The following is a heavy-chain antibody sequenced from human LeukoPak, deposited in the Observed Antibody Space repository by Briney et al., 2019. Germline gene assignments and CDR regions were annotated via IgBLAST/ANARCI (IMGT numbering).Heavy chain of an antibody. CDR1: GFTFSSYW. CDR3: ARDNIPVAGTGLSWFDP. D-gene: IGHD6-13*01. J-gene: IGHJ5*02. V-gene: IGHV3-7*01. Sequence: GSLRLSCAASGFTFSSYWMSWVRQAPGKGLEWVANIKQDGSGKYYVDSVKGRFTISRDNAKNSLYLQMNSLRAEDTAVYYCARDNIPVAGTGLSWFDPWGQGTLVTVSS. CDR2: IKQDGSGK.